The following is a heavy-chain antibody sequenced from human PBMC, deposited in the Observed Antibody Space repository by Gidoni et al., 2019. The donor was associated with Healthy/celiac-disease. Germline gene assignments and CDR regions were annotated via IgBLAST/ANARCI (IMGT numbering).Heavy chain of an antibody. Sequence: VPLVESWVGVVQPGMSLSLSCAASGCTFITSRMHWVRQAPGKGLVWWTVISYAGSNKYYAESVKGRFTISRDKSKNTLYLQMNSMRAEDTAVYYCAKELDMVVVPADYGMDVWGQGTTGTGSS. CDR3: AKELDMVVVPADYGMDV. D-gene: IGHD2-2*03. CDR1: GCTFITSR. CDR2: ISYAGSNK. V-gene: IGHV3-30*18. J-gene: IGHJ6*02.